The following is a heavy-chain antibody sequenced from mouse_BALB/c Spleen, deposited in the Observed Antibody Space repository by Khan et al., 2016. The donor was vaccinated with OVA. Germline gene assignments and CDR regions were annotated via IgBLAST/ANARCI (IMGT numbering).Heavy chain of an antibody. CDR3: ARVYGGDFDY. D-gene: IGHD1-1*01. Sequence: EVKLEVSGPGLVKPSQSLSLTCTVTGYSITSDYAWYLIRQFPGNTLEWMGFISYSGNTNYNPSLKSRISITRDTSKNQFFLQLNSVTFEDTATYYCARVYGGDFDYWGQGTALTVSS. J-gene: IGHJ2*01. CDR1: GYSITSDYA. V-gene: IGHV3-2*02. CDR2: ISYSGNT.